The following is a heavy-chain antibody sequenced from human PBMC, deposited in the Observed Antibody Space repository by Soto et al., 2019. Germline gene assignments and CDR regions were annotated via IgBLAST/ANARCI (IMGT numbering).Heavy chain of an antibody. CDR3: ARVGCSGGSCYKETSPFDY. Sequence: TSETLSLTCTVSGGSISSGGYYWSWIRQHPGKGLEWIGYIYYSGSTYYNPSLKSRVTISVDTSKNQFSLKLSSVTAADTAVYYCARVGCSGGSCYKETSPFDYWGQGTLVTVSS. CDR1: GGSISSGGYY. J-gene: IGHJ4*02. D-gene: IGHD2-15*01. CDR2: IYYSGST. V-gene: IGHV4-31*03.